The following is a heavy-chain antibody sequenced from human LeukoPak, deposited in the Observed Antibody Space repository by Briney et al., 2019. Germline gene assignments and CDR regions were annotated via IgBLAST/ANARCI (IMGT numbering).Heavy chain of an antibody. D-gene: IGHD3-22*01. CDR3: ARDQNFYDTTGEGYFQH. CDR2: INQDGSVR. J-gene: IGHJ1*01. V-gene: IGHV3-7*01. Sequence: GGCLRLSCAASGFNFGTFWMSCVRQAPGRGLEWVAKINQDGSVRDYVDSVKGRFTISRDNANHFLHLHMNSLRADHAAVYYCARDQNFYDTTGEGYFQHWGQGTLVTVSS. CDR1: GFNFGTFW.